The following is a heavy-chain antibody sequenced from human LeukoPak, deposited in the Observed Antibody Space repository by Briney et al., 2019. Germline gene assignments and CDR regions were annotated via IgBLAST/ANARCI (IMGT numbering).Heavy chain of an antibody. Sequence: GSSVKVSFKTSEDTFSSYAITWVRQAPGQGLEWMGGIIPIFGTPNYAQKFQGRVTITADESTSTAYMELSSLRSEDTAMYYCARDGFLAGTIASPGTEKWGQGTLVTVSS. V-gene: IGHV1-69*01. CDR1: EDTFSSYA. CDR2: IIPIFGTP. J-gene: IGHJ4*02. D-gene: IGHD6-13*01. CDR3: ARDGFLAGTIASPGTEK.